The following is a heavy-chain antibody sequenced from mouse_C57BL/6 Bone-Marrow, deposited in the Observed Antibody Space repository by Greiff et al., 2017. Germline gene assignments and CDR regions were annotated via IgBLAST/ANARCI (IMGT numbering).Heavy chain of an antibody. Sequence: QVQLQQSGAELARPGASVKMSCKASGYTFTSYTMHWVKQRPGQGLEWIGYINPSSGYTKYNQKFKDKATWTADKSSSTAYMQLSSLTSEDSAVYYCAREVGTDYFDYWGQGTTLTVSS. J-gene: IGHJ2*01. CDR2: INPSSGYT. V-gene: IGHV1-4*01. CDR3: AREVGTDYFDY. CDR1: GYTFTSYT. D-gene: IGHD1-1*02.